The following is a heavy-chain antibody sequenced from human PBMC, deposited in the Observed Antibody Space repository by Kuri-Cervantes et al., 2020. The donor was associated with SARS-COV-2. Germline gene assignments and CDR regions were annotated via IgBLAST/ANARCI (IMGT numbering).Heavy chain of an antibody. V-gene: IGHV3-66*02. D-gene: IGHD3-3*01. CDR2: IYSGGST. Sequence: GESLKISCAASGFTVSSNYMSWVRQAPGKGLEWVSVIYSGGSTYYADSVKGRFTISRDNSKNTPYLQMNSLRAEDTAVYYCARDLGIFGDPKVETDYWGQGTLVTVSS. CDR1: GFTVSSNY. J-gene: IGHJ4*02. CDR3: ARDLGIFGDPKVETDY.